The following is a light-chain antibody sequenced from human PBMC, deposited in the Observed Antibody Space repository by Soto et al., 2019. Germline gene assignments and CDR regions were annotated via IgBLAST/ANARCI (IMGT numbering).Light chain of an antibody. CDR3: QKYNSAPLT. J-gene: IGKJ4*01. V-gene: IGKV1-27*01. CDR1: QSISSW. CDR2: AAS. Sequence: IQMTQSPSSLSASVGDRVTITCRASQSISSWLAWYQQKPGKAPKLLIYAASTLQAGVPSRFSGSGSGTDCTLTISSLQPEDVAAYYCQKYNSAPLTLGGGTKVDIK.